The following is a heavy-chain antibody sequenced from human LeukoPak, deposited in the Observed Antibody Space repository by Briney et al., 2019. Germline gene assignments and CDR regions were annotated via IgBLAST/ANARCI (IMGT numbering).Heavy chain of an antibody. V-gene: IGHV3-48*02. CDR3: ARPTGYSSGWDI. CDR2: ISTSSGTI. D-gene: IGHD6-19*01. Sequence: PGGSLRLSCAASGFTFSSHNMNWVPQAPGEGLEWVSFISTSSGTIYYADSVKGRFTISRDNAKNSLYLQMNSLRDEDTAVYYCARPTGYSSGWDIWGQGTMVTVSS. CDR1: GFTFSSHN. J-gene: IGHJ3*02.